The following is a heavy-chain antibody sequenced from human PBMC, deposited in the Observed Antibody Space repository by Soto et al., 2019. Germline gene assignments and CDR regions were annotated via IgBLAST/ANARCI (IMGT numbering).Heavy chain of an antibody. Sequence: GGSLRLSCAASGFPFSNYAMAWVRQAPGKGLEWVSTISDSGGSTYFADSVEGRFTISRDNSKNTLYLQMDGLGAEDTAVYYCAKDRSTGLMGNYFFDFWGQGTWVTVSS. V-gene: IGHV3-23*01. D-gene: IGHD3-9*01. CDR3: AKDRSTGLMGNYFFDF. CDR2: ISDSGGST. J-gene: IGHJ4*02. CDR1: GFPFSNYA.